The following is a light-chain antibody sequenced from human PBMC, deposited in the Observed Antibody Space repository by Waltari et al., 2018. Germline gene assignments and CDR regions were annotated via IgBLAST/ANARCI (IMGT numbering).Light chain of an antibody. CDR3: LQFYTYAYT. J-gene: IGKJ2*01. CDR1: QEIGVS. Sequence: DIQMTQSPSTLSASIGETVTITCRASQEIGVSLAWYQQKPGNAPKSLISRASHLEEGVPSRFSGSGSGMDFALTITRLQPDDSATYHCLQFYTYAYTFGRGTRLEIK. V-gene: IGKV1-5*03. CDR2: RAS.